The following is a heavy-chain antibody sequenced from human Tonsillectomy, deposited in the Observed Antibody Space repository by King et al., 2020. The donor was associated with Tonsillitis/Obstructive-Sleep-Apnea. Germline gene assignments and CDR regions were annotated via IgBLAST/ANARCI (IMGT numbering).Heavy chain of an antibody. D-gene: IGHD6-6*01. Sequence: LQLQESGPGLVKPSETLSLTCTVSGGSVSSSDYYWGWIRQPPGEGLEWIATIYYDGTTYFNPPLRSRVTMSVAPSKNQFSLNLNSVTAADTAVYYCARHSRDSSWGDYFYYMDVWGKGTTVTVSS. CDR1: GGSVSSSDYY. J-gene: IGHJ6*03. V-gene: IGHV4-39*01. CDR3: ARHSRDSSWGDYFYYMDV. CDR2: IYYDGTT.